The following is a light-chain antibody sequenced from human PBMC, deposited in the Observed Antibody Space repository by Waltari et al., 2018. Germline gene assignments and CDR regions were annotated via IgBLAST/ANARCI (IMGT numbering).Light chain of an antibody. J-gene: IGLJ3*02. V-gene: IGLV2-14*03. CDR1: TYDIGYYDY. CDR3: SSHTTRSTWV. Sequence: QSALTQPASVSGSPGQSITISCTGTTYDIGYYDYVSWYQQHLGRAPKLIVYDVRDRPSGVSDRFSGSKSGNTASLIISGLQADDEADYYCSSHTTRSTWVFGGGTKLTVL. CDR2: DVR.